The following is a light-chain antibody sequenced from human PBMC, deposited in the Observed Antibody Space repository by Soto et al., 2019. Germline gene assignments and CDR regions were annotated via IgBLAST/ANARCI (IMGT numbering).Light chain of an antibody. CDR3: QQYNSYPYT. V-gene: IGKV1-5*03. CDR2: KAS. Sequence: DIQMTQFPSTLSASVGDRVTITCRASQSISTWLAWYQQKPGKAPNLLIYKASSLESGVPSRFSGSGSGTEFTLTISGLQPDDFATYYCQQYNSYPYTFGQGTRLEIK. CDR1: QSISTW. J-gene: IGKJ2*01.